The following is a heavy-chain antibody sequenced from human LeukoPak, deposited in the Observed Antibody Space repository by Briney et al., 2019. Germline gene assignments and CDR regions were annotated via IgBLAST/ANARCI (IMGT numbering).Heavy chain of an antibody. D-gene: IGHD5-18*01. Sequence: GRSLRLSCAASGFTFSSYGIHWVRQAPGKGLEWVAVMWNGETEKYYADSVKGRFTISRDNAKNSLYLQMNSLRDEDTAVYYCARDKRGYSYPFDYWGQGTLVTVSS. CDR3: ARDKRGYSYPFDY. J-gene: IGHJ4*02. CDR2: MWNGETEK. V-gene: IGHV3-33*01. CDR1: GFTFSSYG.